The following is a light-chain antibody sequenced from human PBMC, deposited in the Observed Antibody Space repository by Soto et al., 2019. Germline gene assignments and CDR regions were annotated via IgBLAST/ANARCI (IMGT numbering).Light chain of an antibody. CDR1: QSVSSN. CDR3: QQYNNWPRT. Sequence: EIVMTQSPATLSVSPGERATLSCRASQSVSSNLACYQQKPGQAPRLLIYGASTRATGIPARFSGSGSGTEFTLTISSLQSKDFAVYYCQQYNNWPRTFGQGTKVEIK. V-gene: IGKV3-15*01. CDR2: GAS. J-gene: IGKJ1*01.